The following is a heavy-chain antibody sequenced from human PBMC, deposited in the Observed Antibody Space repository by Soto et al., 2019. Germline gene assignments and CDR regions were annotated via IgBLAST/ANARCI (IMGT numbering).Heavy chain of an antibody. Sequence: GGSLRLSCEACGCTFSRVSINWVRQVPGKGLEWVASISSGSSDTWYADSVKGRFIISRDNAQNSLFLQMNTLRPEDTAMYYCARVAYWGPGTQVTVSS. J-gene: IGHJ4*02. CDR3: ARVAY. V-gene: IGHV3-21*01. CDR2: ISSGSSDT. CDR1: GCTFSRVS.